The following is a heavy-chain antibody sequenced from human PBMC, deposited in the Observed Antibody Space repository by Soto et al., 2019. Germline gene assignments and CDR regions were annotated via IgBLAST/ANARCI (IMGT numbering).Heavy chain of an antibody. CDR3: AKDVGAYYYGMDV. J-gene: IGHJ6*02. CDR2: ISWNSGSI. D-gene: IGHD1-26*01. CDR1: GFTFDDYA. Sequence: SLRLSCAASGFTFDDYAMHWVRQAPGKGLEWVSGISWNSGSIGYADSVKGRFAISRDNAKNSLYLQMNSLRAEDTALYYCAKDVGAYYYGMDVWGQGTTVTSP. V-gene: IGHV3-9*01.